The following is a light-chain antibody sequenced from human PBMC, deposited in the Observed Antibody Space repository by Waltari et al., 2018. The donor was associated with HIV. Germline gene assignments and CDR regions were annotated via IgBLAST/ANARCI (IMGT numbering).Light chain of an antibody. CDR3: MQTLQTPFT. Sequence: DIALTQSPSIEAVAPAEQAFIPCKSNQTLRSSGGFTYLDWFLQKSGQSPHLLIYLSSSRASGVPARFSGRGSGTDFTLIITDVEPEDVGVYYCMQTLQTPFTFGQGTKLEL. CDR2: LSS. J-gene: IGKJ2*01. V-gene: IGKV2-28*01. CDR1: QTLRSSGGFTY.